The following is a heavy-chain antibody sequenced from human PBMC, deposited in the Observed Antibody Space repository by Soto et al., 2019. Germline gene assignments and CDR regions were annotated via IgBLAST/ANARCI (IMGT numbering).Heavy chain of an antibody. J-gene: IGHJ4*02. CDR2: IIPILGIA. D-gene: IGHD6-13*01. CDR3: ARAKTGKQQLPDY. V-gene: IGHV1-69*02. Sequence: QVQLVQSGAEVKKPGSSVKVSCKASGGTFSSYTISWVRQAPGQGLEWMGRIIPILGIANYAQKFQGRVTSTXDXCTSTAYMELSSLRSEDTAVYYCARAKTGKQQLPDYWGQGTLVTVSS. CDR1: GGTFSSYT.